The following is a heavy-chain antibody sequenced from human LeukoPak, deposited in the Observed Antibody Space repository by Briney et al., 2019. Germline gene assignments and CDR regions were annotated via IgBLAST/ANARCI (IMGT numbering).Heavy chain of an antibody. CDR3: TRAFWGSFDY. CDR2: ARNKANSYST. D-gene: IGHD3-16*01. J-gene: IGHJ4*02. CDR1: GGSISPYW. V-gene: IGHV3-72*01. Sequence: PSETLSLTCTVSGGSISPYWWSWVRQPPGKGLEWVGRARNKANSYSTEYAASVKGRFTISRDDAKNSLYLHMNSLQTEDTGVYYCTRAFWGSFDYCGQGSLVTVSS.